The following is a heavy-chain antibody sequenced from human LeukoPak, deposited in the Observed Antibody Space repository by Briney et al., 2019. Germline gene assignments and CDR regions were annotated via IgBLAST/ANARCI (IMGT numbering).Heavy chain of an antibody. CDR2: INPNSGGT. D-gene: IGHD1-14*01. CDR3: ARVTRRDTRSAGEVYYHFDY. V-gene: IGHV1-2*02. J-gene: IGHJ4*02. Sequence: EASVKVSCKASGYTFTGYYTHWVRQAPGQGLEWMGWINPNSGGTNYAQKFQGRVTMTRDTSVSTAYMDLSRLTSDDTALYYCARVTRRDTRSAGEVYYHFDYWGQGTLVTVSS. CDR1: GYTFTGYY.